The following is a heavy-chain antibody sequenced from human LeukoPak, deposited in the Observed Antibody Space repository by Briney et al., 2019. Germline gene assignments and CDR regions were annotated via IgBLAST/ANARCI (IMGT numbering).Heavy chain of an antibody. CDR1: GFTFSSYA. CDR2: ISGSGANT. Sequence: GGSLTLSCAASGFTFSSYAMSWVRQAPGKGLVWVSAISGSGANTYYADSVKGRFTISRDNSKNMLYLQMKSLRAEDTAIYYCVKDFKGLTIVAAGAFDYWGQGTLVTVSS. D-gene: IGHD6-13*01. CDR3: VKDFKGLTIVAAGAFDY. V-gene: IGHV3-23*01. J-gene: IGHJ4*02.